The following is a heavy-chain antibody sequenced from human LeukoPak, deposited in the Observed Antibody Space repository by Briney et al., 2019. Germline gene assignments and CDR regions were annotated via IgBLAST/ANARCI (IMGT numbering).Heavy chain of an antibody. Sequence: SVKVSCKASGGTFSSYAISWVRQAPGQGLEWMGGIIPIFGTANYAQKFQGRVTITTDESTSTAYMELSSLRSEDTAVYYCARDPPLRYFDAGDGYWGQGTLVTVSS. D-gene: IGHD3-9*01. CDR2: IIPIFGTA. CDR3: ARDPPLRYFDAGDGY. CDR1: GGTFSSYA. V-gene: IGHV1-69*05. J-gene: IGHJ4*02.